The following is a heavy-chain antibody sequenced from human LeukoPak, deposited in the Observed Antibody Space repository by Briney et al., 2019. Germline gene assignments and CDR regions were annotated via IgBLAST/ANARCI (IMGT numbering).Heavy chain of an antibody. J-gene: IGHJ4*02. CDR2: IRYGGNKI. CDR3: AKVRAGQRGTPTFLDS. Sequence: GGSLRLSCAASGFTFSSYGMHWVRQAPGKGLEWVASIRYGGNKIYYTDSVKGRFTISRDNSKNTLYLQMNSLRADDTAVYYCAKVRAGQRGTPTFLDSWGQGTLVTVSS. D-gene: IGHD3-16*01. CDR1: GFTFSSYG. V-gene: IGHV3-30*02.